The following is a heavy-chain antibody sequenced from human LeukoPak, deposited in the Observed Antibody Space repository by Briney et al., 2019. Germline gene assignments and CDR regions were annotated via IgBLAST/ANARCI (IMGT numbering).Heavy chain of an antibody. CDR2: ISWNSGSI. J-gene: IGHJ4*02. CDR1: GFTFDDYA. Sequence: GGSLRLSCAASGFTFDDYAMHWVRQAPGKGLAWVSVISWNSGSIGYADSVKSRFTISRDNAKNSLYLQMNSLRAEDTALYYCAKGLAAAGLGVDYWGQGTLVTVSS. V-gene: IGHV3-9*01. D-gene: IGHD6-13*01. CDR3: AKGLAAAGLGVDY.